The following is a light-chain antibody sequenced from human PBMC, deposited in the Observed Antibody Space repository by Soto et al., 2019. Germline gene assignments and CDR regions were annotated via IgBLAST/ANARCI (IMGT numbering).Light chain of an antibody. CDR3: QQYGSSLFT. CDR2: GAS. J-gene: IGKJ4*01. Sequence: EIVLTQSPGTLSLSPGEGATLSCRASQSVSSSYLAWYQQKPGQAPRLLIYGASSRATGIPDRFSGSGSGTGFTLTISRLEPEDFAVYYCQQYGSSLFTFGGGTKVDIK. V-gene: IGKV3-20*01. CDR1: QSVSSSY.